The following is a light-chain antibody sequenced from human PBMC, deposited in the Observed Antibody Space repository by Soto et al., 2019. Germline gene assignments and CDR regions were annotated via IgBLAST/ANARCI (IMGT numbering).Light chain of an antibody. CDR2: ATS. CDR3: QQYGSSPFT. CDR1: VNVADY. J-gene: IGKJ2*01. V-gene: IGKV3-20*01. Sequence: EVILTPSPATMSLSPGQGSTLSCMAGVNVADYVSWYQQKPGMAPRLIIYATSRRATGVPDRFSGSGSGTDFTLTINRLEPEDFVVYYCQQYGSSPFTFGQGTKVDIK.